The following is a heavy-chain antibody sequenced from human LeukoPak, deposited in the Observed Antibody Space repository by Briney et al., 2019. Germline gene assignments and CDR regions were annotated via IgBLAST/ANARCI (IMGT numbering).Heavy chain of an antibody. D-gene: IGHD5/OR15-5a*01. CDR1: GGSISSNTYF. Sequence: PSETLSLTCNVSGGSISSNTYFWGWIRRPPGKGLEWIGSIRYSGSTYYNPPLKSRVTISVDTSNNQFSLHLTSLTAADTAVYYCATSDTVSTYNWFDPWGLGTLVTVS. CDR2: IRYSGST. CDR3: ATSDTVSTYNWFDP. V-gene: IGHV4-39*01. J-gene: IGHJ5*02.